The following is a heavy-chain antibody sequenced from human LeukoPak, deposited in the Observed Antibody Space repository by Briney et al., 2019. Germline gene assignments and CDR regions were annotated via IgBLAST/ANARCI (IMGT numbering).Heavy chain of an antibody. CDR3: AELGITMIGGV. D-gene: IGHD3-10*02. CDR1: GFTFSDYY. Sequence: GGCLRLSCAPSGFTFSDYYTSWTRQAPGNGLEWVSYSSSSGSTIYYADSVKGRFTISRDKAKNSLYLQMYSLRAEDTAVYYCAELGITMIGGVWGKGTTVTISS. V-gene: IGHV3-11*04. CDR2: SSSSGSTI. J-gene: IGHJ6*04.